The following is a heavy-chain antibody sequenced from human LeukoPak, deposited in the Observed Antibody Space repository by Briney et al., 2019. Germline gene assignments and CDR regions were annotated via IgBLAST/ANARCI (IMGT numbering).Heavy chain of an antibody. Sequence: SETLSLTCTVPGGSISSYYWSWIRQPAGKGLEWIGYIYYSGSTYYNPSLKSRVTISVDTSKNQFSLKLSSVTATDTAVYYCARDGSHYFDYWGQGTLVTVSS. J-gene: IGHJ4*02. V-gene: IGHV4-59*06. CDR3: ARDGSHYFDY. CDR2: IYYSGST. CDR1: GGSISSYY. D-gene: IGHD5-24*01.